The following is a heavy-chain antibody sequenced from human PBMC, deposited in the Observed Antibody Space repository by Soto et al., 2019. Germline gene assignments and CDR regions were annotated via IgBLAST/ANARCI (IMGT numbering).Heavy chain of an antibody. CDR1: GFTFSNAW. D-gene: IGHD3-10*01. V-gene: IGHV3-15*01. CDR3: TTDLSVWFGEHLIKYHDY. Sequence: GGSLRLSCAASGFTFSNAWMSWVRQAPGKGLEWVGRIKSKTDGGTTDYAAPVKGRFTISRDDSKNTLYLQMNSLKTEDTAVYYCTTDLSVWFGEHLIKYHDYWGQGTLVTVSS. CDR2: IKSKTDGGTT. J-gene: IGHJ4*02.